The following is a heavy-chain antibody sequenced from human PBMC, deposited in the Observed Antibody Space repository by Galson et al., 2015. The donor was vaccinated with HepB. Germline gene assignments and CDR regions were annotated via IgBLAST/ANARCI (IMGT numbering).Heavy chain of an antibody. CDR2: ITPFNGDT. CDR3: ANIALTGEDAFDI. D-gene: IGHD7-27*01. V-gene: IGHV1-45*02. Sequence: SVKVSCKASGYTFTYHYLHWVRQAPGQALEWMGWITPFNGDTYYAQKFQDRVTLTRDTSMSTAYMELSSLRSEDTAMYYCANIALTGEDAFDIWGQGTMVTVTS. CDR1: GYTFTYHY. J-gene: IGHJ3*02.